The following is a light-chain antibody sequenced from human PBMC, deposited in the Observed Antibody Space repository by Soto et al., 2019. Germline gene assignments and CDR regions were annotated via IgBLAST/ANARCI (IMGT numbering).Light chain of an antibody. CDR2: DAS. Sequence: DIQMTQSPSTLSASVGDRVTITCRASQSISSWLAWYQQKPGKAPKLLIYDASSLESGVPSMFSGSGSGTEFNLTISSLQPDYVATDYCQQYNSYSWTFGQGTMVEIK. J-gene: IGKJ1*01. V-gene: IGKV1-5*01. CDR3: QQYNSYSWT. CDR1: QSISSW.